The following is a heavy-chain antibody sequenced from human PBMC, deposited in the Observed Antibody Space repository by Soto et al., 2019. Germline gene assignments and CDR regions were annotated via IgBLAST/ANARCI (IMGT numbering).Heavy chain of an antibody. J-gene: IGHJ4*02. D-gene: IGHD1-26*01. CDR1: GFTFSDHY. Sequence: EVQLVESGGGLVQPGGSLRLSCAASGFTFSDHYMDWVRQARGKGLKGVGRSRNKANIYSTEYAASVKGRFTISSDESKISLYLQMNSLKTEDTAVYYCARFSGSYTRGLDYWGQGTLVTVSS. V-gene: IGHV3-72*01. CDR3: ARFSGSYTRGLDY. CDR2: SRNKANIYST.